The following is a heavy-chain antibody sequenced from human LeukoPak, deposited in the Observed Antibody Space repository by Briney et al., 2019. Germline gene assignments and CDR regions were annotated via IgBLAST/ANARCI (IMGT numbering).Heavy chain of an antibody. Sequence: PGRSLRLSCAASGFTFSSYGMHWVRQAPGKGLESVAVIWYDGSNKYYADSVKGRFTISRDNSKNTLYLQMNSLRAEDTAVYYCAKAANYDKPYYFDYWGQGTLVTVSS. CDR1: GFTFSSYG. V-gene: IGHV3-33*06. D-gene: IGHD3-9*01. CDR3: AKAANYDKPYYFDY. CDR2: IWYDGSNK. J-gene: IGHJ4*02.